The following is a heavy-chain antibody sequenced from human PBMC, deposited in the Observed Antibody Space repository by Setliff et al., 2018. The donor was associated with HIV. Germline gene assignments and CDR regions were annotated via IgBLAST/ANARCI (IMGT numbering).Heavy chain of an antibody. Sequence: SETLSLTCTVSGGSISSDYWSWIRQPPGKGMEWIGFVYDSGSTNYNPSLESRVTISVDTSKNQFSLKLSSVTAADTAVYYCARAIGIISLYYFDSWGQGTLVTVSS. V-gene: IGHV4-59*01. CDR2: VYDSGST. J-gene: IGHJ4*02. D-gene: IGHD3-10*01. CDR1: GGSISSDY. CDR3: ARAIGIISLYYFDS.